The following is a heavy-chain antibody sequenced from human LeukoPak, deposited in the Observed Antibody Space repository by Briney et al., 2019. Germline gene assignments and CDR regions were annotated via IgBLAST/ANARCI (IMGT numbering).Heavy chain of an antibody. Sequence: GGTLRLSCAASGFTFSSYGMSWVRQAPGKGLEWVSAISGSGGSTYYADFVKGRFTISRDNSKNTLYLQMNSLRAEDTAVYYCAKGLGSGYDHFDYWGQGTLVTVSS. D-gene: IGHD5-12*01. CDR1: GFTFSSYG. CDR2: ISGSGGST. J-gene: IGHJ4*02. CDR3: AKGLGSGYDHFDY. V-gene: IGHV3-23*01.